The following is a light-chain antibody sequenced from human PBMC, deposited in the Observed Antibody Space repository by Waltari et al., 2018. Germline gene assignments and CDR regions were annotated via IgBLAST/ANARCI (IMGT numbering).Light chain of an antibody. J-gene: IGLJ3*02. CDR3: GAWDSSLNAWV. Sequence: QSVLTQPPSVSTAPGQKVTISCSGRGSNIVNKYVSWYQQLPGTAPKLLIYENNKRPSGIPDRFSGSESDTSATLGITGLQTGDEADYYCGAWDSSLNAWVFGGGTKVTFL. V-gene: IGLV1-51*02. CDR2: ENN. CDR1: GSNIVNKY.